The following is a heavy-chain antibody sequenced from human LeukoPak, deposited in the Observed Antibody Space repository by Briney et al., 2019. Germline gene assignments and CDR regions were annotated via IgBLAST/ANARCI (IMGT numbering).Heavy chain of an antibody. D-gene: IGHD2-2*01. CDR2: IYTSGST. CDR3: ARDNPRYCSSTSCRPFDY. J-gene: IGHJ4*02. Sequence: SETLSLTCTVSGGSISSYYWSWIRQPAGKGLEWIGRIYTSGSTNYNPSLKSRVTMSVDTSKNQFSLKLSSVAAADTAVYYCARDNPRYCSSTSCRPFDYWGQGTLVTVSS. V-gene: IGHV4-4*07. CDR1: GGSISSYY.